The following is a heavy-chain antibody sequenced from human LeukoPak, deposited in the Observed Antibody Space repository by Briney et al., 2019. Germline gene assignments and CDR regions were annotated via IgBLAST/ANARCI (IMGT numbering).Heavy chain of an antibody. D-gene: IGHD2-15*01. CDR2: IYPGDSDT. V-gene: IGHV5-51*01. J-gene: IGHJ6*02. CDR1: GYSFTTYW. Sequence: GESLKISCKASGYSFTTYWIAWVRQMPGKGLEWMGIIYPGDSDTRYSPSFQGQVTISADKSISTAYLQWSSLKASDTAMYYCARYCSGGSCYSVGMDVWGQGTTVTVSS. CDR3: ARYCSGGSCYSVGMDV.